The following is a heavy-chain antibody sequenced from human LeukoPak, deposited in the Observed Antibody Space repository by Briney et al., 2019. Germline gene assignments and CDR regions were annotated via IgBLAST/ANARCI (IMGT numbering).Heavy chain of an antibody. V-gene: IGHV4-59*01. CDR1: GGSISSYY. CDR2: IYYSGST. Sequence: SETLSLTCTVSGGSISSYYWSWIRQPPGKGLEWIGYIYYSGSTNYNPSLKSRVTISVDTSKNQFSLKLSSVTAADTAVYYCASGRHRTIFGVVIIDNWFDPWGQGTLVTVSS. CDR3: ASGRHRTIFGVVIIDNWFDP. J-gene: IGHJ5*02. D-gene: IGHD3-3*01.